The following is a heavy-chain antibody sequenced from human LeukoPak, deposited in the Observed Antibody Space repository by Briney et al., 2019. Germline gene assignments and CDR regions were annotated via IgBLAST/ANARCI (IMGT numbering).Heavy chain of an antibody. V-gene: IGHV3-43*01. J-gene: IGHJ3*01. CDR2: ISWDGGDT. CDR3: VKNIGESTASSFDGGAVLGAFDV. CDR1: GFTFHDYI. D-gene: IGHD2-21*02. Sequence: GGSLRLSCAASGFTFHDYIMHWVRQVPGKGLEWVSLISWDGGDTYYANAVKGRFTISRDNINNSLYLQMNSLRTEDTALYYCVKNIGESTASSFDGGAVLGAFDVWGQGTMVTVSS.